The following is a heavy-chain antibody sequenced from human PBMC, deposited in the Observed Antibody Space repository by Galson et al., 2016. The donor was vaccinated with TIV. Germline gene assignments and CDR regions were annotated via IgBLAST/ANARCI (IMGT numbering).Heavy chain of an antibody. V-gene: IGHV3-66*01. J-gene: IGHJ4*02. D-gene: IGHD2-15*01. CDR3: AGDRPYCRGGNCYKFDY. Sequence: SLRLSCAASGLSININYMTWVRQAPGKGLEWVSLISDGGKTYYADSVRGRFTISRDNAKNSLYLQMNGLRPEDTAVYYCAGDRPYCRGGNCYKFDYWGQGTLVTVSS. CDR1: GLSININY. CDR2: ISDGGKT.